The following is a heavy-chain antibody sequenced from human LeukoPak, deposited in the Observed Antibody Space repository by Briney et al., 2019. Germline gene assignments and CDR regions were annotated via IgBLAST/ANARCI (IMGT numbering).Heavy chain of an antibody. Sequence: GASVKVSCKASGYTFTSYDINWVRQATGQGLEWMGWMNPNSGSTGYAQEFQGRVTITRNTSISTAYMELSGLRSEDTAVYYCARGRATGYPHYFEYGGQGTLVTVSS. V-gene: IGHV1-8*03. J-gene: IGHJ4*02. CDR3: ARGRATGYPHYFEY. D-gene: IGHD5-12*01. CDR2: MNPNSGST. CDR1: GYTFTSYD.